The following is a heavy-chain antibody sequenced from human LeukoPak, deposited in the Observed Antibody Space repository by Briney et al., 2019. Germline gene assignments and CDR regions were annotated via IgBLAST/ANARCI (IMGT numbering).Heavy chain of an antibody. CDR1: GGTFSSYA. V-gene: IGHV1-69*13. CDR2: IIPIFGTA. CDR3: ARGFSIRIAAADPYYYCYMDV. D-gene: IGHD6-13*01. Sequence: SVKVSCKASGGTFSSYAISWVRQAPGQGLEWMGGIIPIFGTANYAQKFQGRVTITADESTSTAYMELSSLRSEDTAVYYCARGFSIRIAAADPYYYCYMDVWGKGTTVTVSS. J-gene: IGHJ6*03.